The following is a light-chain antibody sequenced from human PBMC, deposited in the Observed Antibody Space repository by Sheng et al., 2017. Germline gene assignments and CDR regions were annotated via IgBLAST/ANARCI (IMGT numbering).Light chain of an antibody. CDR1: QSVTTN. CDR3: QQYSNWPPSLT. Sequence: EMVMTQSPATLSVSPGERATLSCRASQSVTTNLAWYQQKPGQAPRLLVYDASTRATAIPARFXGSGSGTEFTLTISSLQSEDFAVYYCQQYSNWPPSLTFGGGTKVEIK. CDR2: DAS. V-gene: IGKV3-15*01. J-gene: IGKJ4*01.